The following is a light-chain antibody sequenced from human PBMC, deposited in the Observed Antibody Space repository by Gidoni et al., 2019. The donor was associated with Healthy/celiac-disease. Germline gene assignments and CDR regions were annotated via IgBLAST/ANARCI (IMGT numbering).Light chain of an antibody. CDR1: QSVSSSY. V-gene: IGKV3-20*01. CDR2: VAS. CDR3: QQYGSSPNT. Sequence: EIVLPQSPGTLSLSPGERATLSCRASQSVSSSYLAWYQQKPGQAPRLLIYVASSRAIGIPDRFSGSGSGTDFTLTISRLEPEDLAVYYCQQYGSSPNTFGQGTKLEIK. J-gene: IGKJ2*01.